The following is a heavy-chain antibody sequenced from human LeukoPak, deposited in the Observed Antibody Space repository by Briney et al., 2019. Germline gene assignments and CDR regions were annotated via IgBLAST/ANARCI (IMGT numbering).Heavy chain of an antibody. V-gene: IGHV1-69*13. CDR1: GGTFSSYA. CDR3: ARDSSVVAATGSFDY. J-gene: IGHJ4*02. Sequence: ASVKVSCKASGGTFSSYAISWVRQAPGQGLEWMGGIIPIFGTANYAQKFQDRVTIPADESTSTAYMELSSLRSEHTAVYYCARDSSVVAATGSFDYWGQGTLVTVSS. CDR2: IIPIFGTA. D-gene: IGHD2-15*01.